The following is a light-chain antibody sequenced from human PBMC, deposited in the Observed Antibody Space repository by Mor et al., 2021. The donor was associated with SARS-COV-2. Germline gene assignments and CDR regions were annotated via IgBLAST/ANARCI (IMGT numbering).Light chain of an antibody. Sequence: VGNYDLVSWFQQNPGTAPKLIISEVTKRPSGVSDRFSGSKSGNTASLTISELQADDEADYYCYSYAGKNTFVFGTGTKVTVL. V-gene: IGLV2-23*02. CDR3: YSYAGKNTFV. J-gene: IGLJ1*01. CDR2: EVT. CDR1: VGNYDL.